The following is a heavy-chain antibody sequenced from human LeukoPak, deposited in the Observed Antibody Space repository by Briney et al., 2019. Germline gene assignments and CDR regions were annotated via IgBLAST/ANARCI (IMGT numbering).Heavy chain of an antibody. V-gene: IGHV1-8*01. CDR1: GYTFTSYD. CDR3: ARVIAVAGPDAFDI. D-gene: IGHD6-19*01. CDR2: MNPNSGNT. J-gene: IGHJ3*02. Sequence: ASVKVSCKASGYTFTSYDINWVRQATGQGLEWMGWMNPNSGNTGYAQKFQGRVTMTRNTSISTAYMELSSLRSEDTAVYYCARVIAVAGPDAFDIWGQGTMVTVSS.